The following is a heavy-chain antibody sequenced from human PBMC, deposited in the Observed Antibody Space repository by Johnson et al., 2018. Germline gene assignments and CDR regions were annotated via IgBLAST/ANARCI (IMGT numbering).Heavy chain of an antibody. CDR3: ARLIPYSSSRYYYYGMDV. CDR2: INHSGST. CDR1: GGSFSGYY. D-gene: IGHD6-6*01. Sequence: QVQLQQWGAGLLKPSETLSLTCAVYGGSFSGYYWSWIRQPPGKGLEWMGEINHSGSTNYTPSLKRRVTISVDTSKNQFSLKLSSVTAADTAVYYCARLIPYSSSRYYYYGMDVWGQGTTVTVSS. J-gene: IGHJ6*02. V-gene: IGHV4-34*01.